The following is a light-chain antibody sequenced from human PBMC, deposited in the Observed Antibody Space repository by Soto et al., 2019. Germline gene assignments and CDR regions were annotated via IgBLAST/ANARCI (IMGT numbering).Light chain of an antibody. CDR3: GSFLGSSTSGV. V-gene: IGLV2-14*03. J-gene: IGLJ3*02. CDR2: DVS. CDR1: SSDVGGNKY. Sequence: QSALTQPASVSGSPGQSITISCTGTSSDVGGNKYVSWYQHHPGKAPKRMIYDVSSRPSGVSNRFSGSKSDNTASLTISGLQAGDEGNDYCGSFLGSSTSGVFGGGTTLTAL.